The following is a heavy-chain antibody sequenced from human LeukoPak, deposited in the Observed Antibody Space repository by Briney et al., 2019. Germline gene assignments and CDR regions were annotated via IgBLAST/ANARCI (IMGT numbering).Heavy chain of an antibody. V-gene: IGHV4-4*07. CDR3: VRDRCSSTSCYTGNFDY. CDR1: GGSISSYY. J-gene: IGHJ4*02. Sequence: PSETLSLTCTVSGGSISSYYWSWIRQPAGKGLEWIGRIYTSGSTNYNPSLKSRVTMSVDTSKNQFSLKLSSVTAADTAVYYCVRDRCSSTSCYTGNFDYWGQGTLVTVSS. CDR2: IYTSGST. D-gene: IGHD2-2*02.